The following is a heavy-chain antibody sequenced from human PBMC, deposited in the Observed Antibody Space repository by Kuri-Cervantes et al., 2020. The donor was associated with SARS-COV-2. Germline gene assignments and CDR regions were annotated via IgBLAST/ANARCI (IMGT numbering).Heavy chain of an antibody. Sequence: ASVNVSCKASGYTFTSYYMHWVRQAPGQGLEWMGIINPSGGRPSYAQKFQGRVTMTRDTPTSTAYMDLSSLTPKDTPVYYWARVCDGSGGSCYRAYYYYGMDAWGQGTTVTVSS. CDR2: INPSGGRP. D-gene: IGHD2-15*01. CDR1: GYTFTSYY. V-gene: IGHV1-46*01. J-gene: IGHJ6*02. CDR3: ARVCDGSGGSCYRAYYYYGMDA.